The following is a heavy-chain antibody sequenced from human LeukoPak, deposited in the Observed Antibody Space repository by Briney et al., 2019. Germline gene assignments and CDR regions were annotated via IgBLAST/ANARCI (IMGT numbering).Heavy chain of an antibody. CDR3: ARVGYCSSTSCHDFDY. CDR2: ISSSSSYI. Sequence: KPGGSLRLSCAASGFTFSSYAMSWVRQAPGKGLEWVSSISSSSSYIYYADSVKGRFTISRDNAKNSLYLQMSSLRAEDTAVYYCARVGYCSSTSCHDFDYWGQGTLVTVSS. CDR1: GFTFSSYA. J-gene: IGHJ4*02. V-gene: IGHV3-21*01. D-gene: IGHD2-2*01.